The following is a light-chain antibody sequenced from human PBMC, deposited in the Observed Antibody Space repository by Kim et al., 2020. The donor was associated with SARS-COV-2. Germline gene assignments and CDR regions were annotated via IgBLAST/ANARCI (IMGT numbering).Light chain of an antibody. J-gene: IGKJ5*01. CDR2: AGS. V-gene: IGKV1-12*01. CDR1: QGIASW. CDR3: QQSNKFPIT. Sequence: DVLMTQSPSFVSASIGDRVIITCRASQGIASWLAWYQQKPGKAPKLLVFAGSALQRGVPSRFSGSGSGRDFTLTISSLQPDDSATYFCQQSNKFPITFGQVTRLEIK.